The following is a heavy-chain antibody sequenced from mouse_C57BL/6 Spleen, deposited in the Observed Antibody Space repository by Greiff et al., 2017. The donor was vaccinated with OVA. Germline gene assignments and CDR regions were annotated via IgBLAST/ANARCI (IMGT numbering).Heavy chain of an antibody. D-gene: IGHD1-1*01. Sequence: QVQLQQPGAELVKPGASVKLSCKASGYTFTSYWMHWVKQRPGQGLEWIGMIHPNSGSTNSNEKFKSKATLTVDKSSSTAYMQLSSLTSEDSAVYYCARDYGSYYYAMDYWGQGTSVTVSS. V-gene: IGHV1-64*01. CDR1: GYTFTSYW. CDR3: ARDYGSYYYAMDY. J-gene: IGHJ4*01. CDR2: IHPNSGST.